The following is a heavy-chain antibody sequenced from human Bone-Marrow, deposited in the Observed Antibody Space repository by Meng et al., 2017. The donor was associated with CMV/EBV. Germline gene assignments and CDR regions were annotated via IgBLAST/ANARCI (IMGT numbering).Heavy chain of an antibody. CDR1: GYTFTGYY. CDR2: INPNSGGT. Sequence: ASVKVSCKASGYTFTGYYMHWVRQAPGQGLEWMGWINPNSGGTNYAQKFQGRVTMTRDTSIGTAYMELSRLRSDDTAVYYCARMYYDFWSGYYETIYYFDYWGQGTLVTVSS. D-gene: IGHD3-3*01. V-gene: IGHV1-2*02. CDR3: ARMYYDFWSGYYETIYYFDY. J-gene: IGHJ4*02.